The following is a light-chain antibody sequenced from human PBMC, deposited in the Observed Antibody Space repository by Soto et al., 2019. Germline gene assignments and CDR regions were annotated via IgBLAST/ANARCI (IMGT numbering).Light chain of an antibody. CDR1: QSVSNIY. CDR2: GAS. Sequence: EIVLTQSPGTLSLSPGEGATLSCRASQSVSNIYFAWYQQKPGQAPRLLFYGASTRATGIPDRLTASGSGTDFTLTISRLEPEDFAVYYCQQYATSPRTFGQGTKLEI. CDR3: QQYATSPRT. J-gene: IGKJ2*01. V-gene: IGKV3-20*01.